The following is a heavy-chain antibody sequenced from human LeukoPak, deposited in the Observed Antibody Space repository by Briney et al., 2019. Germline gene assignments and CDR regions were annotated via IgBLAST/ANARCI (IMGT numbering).Heavy chain of an antibody. J-gene: IGHJ4*02. V-gene: IGHV3-48*02. CDR3: ARVRPGYFDY. Sequence: GGSLRLSCAASGFTFSGYSLTWVRQAPGKGLEWVSYISTSSGTIFYADSVKGRFTISRDNAKDSLYLVMNSLRDEDMAVYYCARVRPGYFDYWGQGTLVTVSS. CDR1: GFTFSGYS. CDR2: ISTSSGTI.